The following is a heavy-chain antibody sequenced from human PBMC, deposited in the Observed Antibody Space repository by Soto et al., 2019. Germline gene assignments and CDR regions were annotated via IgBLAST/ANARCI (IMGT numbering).Heavy chain of an antibody. J-gene: IGHJ5*02. D-gene: IGHD3-3*01. CDR2: IYYSGST. V-gene: IGHV4-59*08. CDR1: GGSIISYY. Sequence: PSETLSLTCTFSGGSIISYYWSWIRQPPGKGLEWIGYIYYSGSTNYNPSLKSRVTISVDTSKNQFSLKLSSVTAADTAVYYCAAWSGYFQNWFDPWGQGTLVTVSS. CDR3: AAWSGYFQNWFDP.